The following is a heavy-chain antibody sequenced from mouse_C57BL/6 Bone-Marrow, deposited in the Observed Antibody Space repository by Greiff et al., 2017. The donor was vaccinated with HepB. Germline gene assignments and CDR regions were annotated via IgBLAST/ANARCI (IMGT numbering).Heavy chain of an antibody. CDR2: IRSKSSNYAT. CDR3: VRDSNTVVATDWYFDV. CDR1: GFTFNTYA. D-gene: IGHD1-1*01. V-gene: IGHV10-3*01. J-gene: IGHJ1*03. Sequence: EVKVVESGGGLVQPKGSLKLSCAASGFTFNTYAMHWVRQAPGKGLEWVARIRSKSSNYATYYADSVKDRFTISRDDSQSMLYLQMNNLKTEDTAMYYCVRDSNTVVATDWYFDVWGTGTTVTVSS.